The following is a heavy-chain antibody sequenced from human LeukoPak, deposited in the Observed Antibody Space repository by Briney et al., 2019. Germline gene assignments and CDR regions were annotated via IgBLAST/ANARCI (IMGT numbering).Heavy chain of an antibody. CDR3: AKDGYCSGGSCYERAETRGNWFDP. CDR1: GFTFSSYA. V-gene: IGHV3-23*01. CDR2: ISGSGGST. D-gene: IGHD2-15*01. Sequence: GASLRLSCAASGFTFSSYAMSWVRQAPGKGLEWVSAISGSGGSTYYADSVKGRFTISRDNSKNTLYLQMNSLRAEDTAVYYCAKDGYCSGGSCYERAETRGNWFDPWGQGTLVTVSS. J-gene: IGHJ5*02.